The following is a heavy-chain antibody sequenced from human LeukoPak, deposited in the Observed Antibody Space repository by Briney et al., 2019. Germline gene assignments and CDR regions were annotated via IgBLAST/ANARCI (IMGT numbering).Heavy chain of an antibody. CDR1: GGTFSSYA. Sequence: SVKVSCKASGGTFSSYAISWVRQAPGQGLEWMGGIIPIFGTANYAQKFQGRVTITTDESTSTAYMELSSLRSEATAVYYCARGFELTAIPHYFDYWGQGTLVTVSS. D-gene: IGHD2-21*02. V-gene: IGHV1-69*05. J-gene: IGHJ4*02. CDR2: IIPIFGTA. CDR3: ARGFELTAIPHYFDY.